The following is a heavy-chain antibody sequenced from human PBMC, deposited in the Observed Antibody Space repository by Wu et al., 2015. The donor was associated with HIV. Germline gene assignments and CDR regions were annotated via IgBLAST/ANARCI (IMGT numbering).Heavy chain of an antibody. V-gene: IGHV1-2*02. J-gene: IGHJ3*02. Sequence: LVQSWGVEVKKPRGVSEGLLARLLDTSSAPTIXYWVRQVPGQGLEWMGWINPQSGGINSAQKFQGRVTMTRDTSVNTAYLELSRLKSDDTAVYYCARARLLNPAYYDHGGYCDAFDIWGPRDNGHRLF. CDR3: ARARLLNPAYYDHGGYCDAFDI. CDR1: DTSSAPT. D-gene: IGHD2-21*02. CDR2: INPQSGGI.